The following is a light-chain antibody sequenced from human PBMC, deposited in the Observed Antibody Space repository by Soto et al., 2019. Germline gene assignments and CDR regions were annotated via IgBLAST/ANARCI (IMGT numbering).Light chain of an antibody. CDR2: DAS. CDR1: QSVGKNY. V-gene: IGKV3-20*01. J-gene: IGKJ1*01. Sequence: EIVLTQSPGTLSLSPGERATLSCRASQSVGKNYFAWYQQKPGQDPRFLIYDASSRASGIPDRFSGSGSGTDFTLTISRLEPEDFATYYCHQYADSPRTFGQGTKVEIK. CDR3: HQYADSPRT.